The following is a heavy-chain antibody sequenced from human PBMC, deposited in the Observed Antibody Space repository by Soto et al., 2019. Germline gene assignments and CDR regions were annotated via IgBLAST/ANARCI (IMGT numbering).Heavy chain of an antibody. CDR3: ARDMTMSGYYYGMDV. CDR2: IYYSGST. Sequence: SETLSLTCPVSGGSISSYYWSWLRQPPGKGLEWIGYIYYSGSTNYNPSLKSRVTISVDTSKNQFSLKLSSVTAADTAVYYCARDMTMSGYYYGMDVWGQGTTVTVSS. J-gene: IGHJ6*02. V-gene: IGHV4-59*01. D-gene: IGHD3-10*02. CDR1: GGSISSYY.